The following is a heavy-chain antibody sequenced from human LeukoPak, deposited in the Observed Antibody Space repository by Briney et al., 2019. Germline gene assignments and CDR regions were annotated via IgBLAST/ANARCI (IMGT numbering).Heavy chain of an antibody. V-gene: IGHV3-21*04. Sequence: SGGSLRLSCAASGFTFSSYSMNWVRQAPGKGLEWVSSISSSSSYIYYADSVKGRFTISRDNAKNSLYLQMNSLRAEDTAVYYCARQPDFEPYYMDVWGKGTTVTISS. CDR2: ISSSSSYI. CDR1: GFTFSSYS. J-gene: IGHJ6*03. D-gene: IGHD1-14*01. CDR3: ARQPDFEPYYMDV.